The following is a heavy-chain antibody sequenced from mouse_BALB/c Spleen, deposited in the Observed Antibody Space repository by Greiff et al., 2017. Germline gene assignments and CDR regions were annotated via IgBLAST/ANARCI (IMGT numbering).Heavy chain of an antibody. CDR1: GFTFSSYA. D-gene: IGHD2-4*01. CDR2: ISSGGST. Sequence: EVQRVESGGGLVKPGGSLKLSCAASGFTFSSYAMSWVRQTPEKRLEWVASISSGGSTYYPDSVKGRFTISRDNARNILYLQMSSLRSEDTAMYYCARGDDYVFAYWGQGTLVTVSA. CDR3: ARGDDYVFAY. J-gene: IGHJ3*01. V-gene: IGHV5-6-5*01.